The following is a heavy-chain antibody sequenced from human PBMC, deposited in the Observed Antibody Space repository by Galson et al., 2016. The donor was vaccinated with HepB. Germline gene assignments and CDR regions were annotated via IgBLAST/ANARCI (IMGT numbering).Heavy chain of an antibody. CDR3: AKLTYIYASATFSGFDS. CDR1: KFRFSAYG. CDR2: ISYDGSHK. J-gene: IGHJ4*02. D-gene: IGHD5-18*01. Sequence: SLRLSCAASKFRFSAYGMHWVRQAPGKGLAWVAVISYDGSHKYYADSVKCRFTISRYDSKNTLHLQMDGLKAEDTAIYYCAKLTYIYASATFSGFDSWGQGTLVTVSS. V-gene: IGHV3-30*18.